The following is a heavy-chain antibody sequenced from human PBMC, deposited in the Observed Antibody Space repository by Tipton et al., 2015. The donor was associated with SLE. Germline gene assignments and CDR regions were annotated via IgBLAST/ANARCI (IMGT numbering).Heavy chain of an antibody. V-gene: IGHV3-23*01. D-gene: IGHD6-19*01. CDR1: GLTFSGYG. CDR2: ISASGGST. CDR3: AKALGQWLVLSAFDI. Sequence: SLRLSCAASGLTFSGYGVSWVRQAPGKGLEWVSGISASGGSTYYADSVKGRFTISRDNSKNTLYLQMNSLRGEDTAVYYCAKALGQWLVLSAFDIWGQGTMVTVSS. J-gene: IGHJ3*02.